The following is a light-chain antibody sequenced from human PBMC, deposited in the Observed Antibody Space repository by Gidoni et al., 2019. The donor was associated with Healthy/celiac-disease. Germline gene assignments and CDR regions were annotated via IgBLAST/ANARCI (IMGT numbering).Light chain of an antibody. CDR2: DAS. V-gene: IGKV3-11*01. CDR3: QQRSNGGFT. Sequence: ETLLTQAPATLSLSPGERATLACRASQSVSSYLAWYQQKPGQAPRLLIYDASNRATGIPARFSGSGSGTDFTLTISSLEPEDFAVYYCQQRSNGGFTFGPGTKVDIK. J-gene: IGKJ3*01. CDR1: QSVSSY.